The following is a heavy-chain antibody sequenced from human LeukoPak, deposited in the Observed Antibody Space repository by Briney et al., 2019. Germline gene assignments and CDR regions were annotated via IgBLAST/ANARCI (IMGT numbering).Heavy chain of an antibody. Sequence: GGSLRLSCAASGFTFSSYGMHWVRQAPGKGLEWVAFIRYDGSNKYYADSVKGRFTISRDNSKNTLYLQMSSLRAGDTAVYYCAKEVLPPLDIVVVPAAGPPDYWGQGTLVTVSS. J-gene: IGHJ4*02. CDR2: IRYDGSNK. CDR3: AKEVLPPLDIVVVPAAGPPDY. CDR1: GFTFSSYG. D-gene: IGHD2-2*03. V-gene: IGHV3-30*02.